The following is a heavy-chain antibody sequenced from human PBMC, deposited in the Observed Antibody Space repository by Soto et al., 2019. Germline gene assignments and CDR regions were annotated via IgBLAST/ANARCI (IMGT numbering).Heavy chain of an antibody. J-gene: IGHJ3*01. CDR1: GYRFTSHW. CDR2: IDPTDSEA. Sequence: GDSLKISCEASGYRFTSHWIKWVRQMPGKGLEWVGKIDPTDSEARYSPSFQGHVRFSVDTSNNTAFLQWNGLKASDTAIYYCATSTLFGVVDTFNVCGQETMVNVSS. D-gene: IGHD3-3*01. CDR3: ATSTLFGVVDTFNV. V-gene: IGHV5-10-1*01.